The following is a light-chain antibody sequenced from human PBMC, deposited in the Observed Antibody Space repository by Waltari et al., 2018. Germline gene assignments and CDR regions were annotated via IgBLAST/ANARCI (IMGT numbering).Light chain of an antibody. CDR2: KAS. CDR3: QQYNSYPYT. J-gene: IGKJ2*01. V-gene: IGKV1-5*03. CDR1: QSIRGW. Sequence: DIQMTQSPSTLSASVGDRVTITCRASQSIRGWLPWYQQKPGKAPKLLIYKASSLEGGVPSRVSGSGSGTECTLAISSLQPDDFATYFCQQYNSYPYTFGQGTKLEIK.